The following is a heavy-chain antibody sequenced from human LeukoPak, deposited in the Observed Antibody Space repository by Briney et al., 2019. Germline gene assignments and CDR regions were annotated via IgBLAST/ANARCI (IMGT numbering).Heavy chain of an antibody. CDR3: ASRGPPSMVRGDDMLFGYGY. CDR1: GGSFSGYY. V-gene: IGHV4-34*01. J-gene: IGHJ4*02. Sequence: PSETLSLTCAVYGGSFSGYYWSWIRQPPGKGLEWIGEINHSGSTNYNPSLKSRVTISVDTSKNQFSLKLSSVTAADTAVYYCASRGPPSMVRGDDMLFGYGYWGQGTLVTVSS. D-gene: IGHD3-10*01. CDR2: INHSGST.